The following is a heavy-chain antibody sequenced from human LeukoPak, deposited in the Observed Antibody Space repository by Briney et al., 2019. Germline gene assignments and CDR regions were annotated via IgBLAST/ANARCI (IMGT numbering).Heavy chain of an antibody. J-gene: IGHJ4*02. CDR1: GGSISSYY. CDR3: ARNSYYDILTGYYWGMVFDY. V-gene: IGHV4-34*01. Sequence: TSSETLSLTCTVSGGSISSYYWSWIRQPPGKGLEWIGEINHSGSTNYNPSLKSRVTISVDTSKNQFSLKLSSVTAADTAVYYCARNSYYDILTGYYWGMVFDYWGQGTLVTVSS. D-gene: IGHD3-9*01. CDR2: INHSGST.